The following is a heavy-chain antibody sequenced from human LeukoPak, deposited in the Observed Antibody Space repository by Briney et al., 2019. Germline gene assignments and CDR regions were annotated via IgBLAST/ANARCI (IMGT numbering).Heavy chain of an antibody. CDR1: GYTFTGYY. Sequence: ASVKVSCKASGYTFTGYYMHWVRQAPGQGLEWMGWINPNSGGTNYAQKLQGRLTMTTDTSTSTAYMELRSLRSDDTAVYYCARLDGYSSGWYYFDYWGQGTLVTVSS. D-gene: IGHD6-19*01. CDR2: INPNSGGT. V-gene: IGHV1-2*02. J-gene: IGHJ4*02. CDR3: ARLDGYSSGWYYFDY.